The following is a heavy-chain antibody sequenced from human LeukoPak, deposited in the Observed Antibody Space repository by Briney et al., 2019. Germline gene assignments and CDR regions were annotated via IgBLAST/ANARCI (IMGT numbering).Heavy chain of an antibody. V-gene: IGHV1-2*06. J-gene: IGHJ4*02. D-gene: IGHD2-2*01. CDR1: GYTFTGYY. Sequence: ASVKVSCKASGYTFTGYYMHWVRQAPGQGLGYMGRINPISGGTVYAQKFQGRVTMTRDTSITTAYMELTRLTSGDTAVYYCARYCSSTSCYSDYWGQGTLVTVSS. CDR2: INPISGGT. CDR3: ARYCSSTSCYSDY.